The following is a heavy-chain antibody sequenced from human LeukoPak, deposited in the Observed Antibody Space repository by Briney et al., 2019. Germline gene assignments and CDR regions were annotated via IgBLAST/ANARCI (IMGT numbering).Heavy chain of an antibody. CDR1: GGSISSSSYY. V-gene: IGHV4-39*02. D-gene: IGHD2-15*01. Sequence: SETLSLTCTVSGGSISSSSYYWGWIRQPPGKGLEWIGSIYYSGSTYYNPSLKNRVTISVDTSKNQFSLKLSSVTAADTAVYYCARDKRGGSPYYFDSWGQGTLVTVSS. CDR3: ARDKRGGSPYYFDS. J-gene: IGHJ4*02. CDR2: IYYSGST.